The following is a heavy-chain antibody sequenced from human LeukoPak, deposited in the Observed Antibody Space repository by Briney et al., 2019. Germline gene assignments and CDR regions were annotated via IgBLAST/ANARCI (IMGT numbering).Heavy chain of an antibody. D-gene: IGHD3-22*01. CDR1: GGSISSSSYY. J-gene: IGHJ3*02. CDR3: ARVSGITMIVVVQSDGFDI. CDR2: IYYSGST. Sequence: PSETLSLTCTVSGGSISSSSYYWGWIRQPPGKGLDRIGSIYYSGSTYYNPSLKSRVTISVDTSKNQFSLKLSSVTAADTAVYYCARVSGITMIVVVQSDGFDIWGQGTMVSVSS. V-gene: IGHV4-39*07.